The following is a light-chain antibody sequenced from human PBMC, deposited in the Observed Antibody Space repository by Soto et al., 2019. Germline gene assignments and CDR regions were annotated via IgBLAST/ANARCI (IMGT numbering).Light chain of an antibody. CDR1: QSVSSN. J-gene: IGKJ2*01. CDR2: GAS. V-gene: IGKV3-15*01. Sequence: EIVMTQSPATLSVSPGERATLSCRARQSVSSNLAWYRQKPGQAPRLLIYGASTRATGIPDRLSGSGSGTEFTLTISSLQSEDFAVYYCQQYKNWPLYTFGQGTKLEIK. CDR3: QQYKNWPLYT.